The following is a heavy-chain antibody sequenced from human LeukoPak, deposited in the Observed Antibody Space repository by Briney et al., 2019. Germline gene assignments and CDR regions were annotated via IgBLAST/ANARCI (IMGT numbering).Heavy chain of an antibody. D-gene: IGHD4-23*01. CDR2: ISSSGSTI. J-gene: IGHJ3*02. V-gene: IGHV3-48*03. CDR1: GFTFSSYE. Sequence: PGGSLRLSCAASGFTFSSYEMNWVRQAPGKGVEWVSYISSSGSTIYYADSVKGRFTISRDNAKNSLYLQMNSLRAEDTAVYYCARADGGKGNAFDIWGQGTMVTVSS. CDR3: ARADGGKGNAFDI.